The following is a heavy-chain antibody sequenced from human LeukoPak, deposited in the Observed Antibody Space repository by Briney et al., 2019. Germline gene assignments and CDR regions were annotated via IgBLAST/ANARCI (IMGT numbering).Heavy chain of an antibody. CDR2: INQDGGET. CDR1: GFTFTSYW. CDR3: ARPGYRTAWGWGHHNALVV. V-gene: IGHV3-7*01. J-gene: IGHJ6*02. D-gene: IGHD2-8*02. Sequence: GGSLRLSCAASGFTFTSYWMNWVRQAPGKGLEWVANINQDGGETYYVDSVKGRFTISRDNARNSLYLQINSLRVEDTAVYYCARPGYRTAWGWGHHNALVVWGQGTPVTV.